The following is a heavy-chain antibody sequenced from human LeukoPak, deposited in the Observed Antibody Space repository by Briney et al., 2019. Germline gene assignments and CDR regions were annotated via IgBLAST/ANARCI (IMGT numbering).Heavy chain of an antibody. CDR1: GGSISSYY. CDR2: IYYSGST. CDR3: ARHPGYYDSSGYYYVYYYYGMDV. D-gene: IGHD3-22*01. J-gene: IGHJ6*02. Sequence: PSETLSLTCTVSGGSISSYYWSWIRQPPGKGLEWIGYIYYSGSTNYNPSLKSRVTISVDTSKNQFSLKLSSVTAADTAVYYCARHPGYYDSSGYYYVYYYYGMDVWGQGTTVTVSS. V-gene: IGHV4-59*08.